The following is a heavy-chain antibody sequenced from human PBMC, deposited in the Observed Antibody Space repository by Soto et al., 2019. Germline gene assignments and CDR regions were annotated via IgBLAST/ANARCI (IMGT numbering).Heavy chain of an antibody. CDR1: GYTFTSYG. V-gene: IGHV1-18*01. CDR2: ISAYNGNT. CDR3: ARDRGSYALDY. J-gene: IGHJ4*02. Sequence: QVQLVQSGAEVKKPGASVKVSCKASGYTFTSYGFIWVRQAPGQGLEWMGWISAYNGNTNYAQKVQGRVTMTTDTXXXXXXXXXXXXXXXXXXXXXCARDRGSYALDYWGQGTLVTVSS. D-gene: IGHD1-26*01.